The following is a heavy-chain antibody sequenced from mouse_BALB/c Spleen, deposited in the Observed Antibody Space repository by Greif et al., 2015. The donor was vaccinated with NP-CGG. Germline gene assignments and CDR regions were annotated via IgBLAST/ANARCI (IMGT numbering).Heavy chain of an antibody. D-gene: IGHD2-1*01. CDR2: ISSGGGST. CDR3: ARQDYGNPFDY. Sequence: EVQGVESGGGLVKPGGSLKLSCAASGFAFSSYDMSWVRQTPEKRLEWVAYISSGGGSTYYPDTVKGRFTISRDNAKNTLYLQMSSLKSEDTAMYYCARQDYGNPFDYWGQGTTLTVSS. J-gene: IGHJ2*01. CDR1: GFAFSSYD. V-gene: IGHV5-12-1*01.